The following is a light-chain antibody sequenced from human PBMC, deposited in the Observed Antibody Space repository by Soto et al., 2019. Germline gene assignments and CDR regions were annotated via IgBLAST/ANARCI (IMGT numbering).Light chain of an antibody. J-gene: IGKJ4*01. V-gene: IGKV3-15*01. CDR3: QQYSSWPLT. CDR1: QTVRNSY. Sequence: EIVMTQSPATLSVSPGDRATLSCRASQTVRNSYLAWYQQKPGQAPRLLIYGVSTRATGIPARFSGSGSGTEFTLTISSLQSEDFAVYYCQQYSSWPLTFGGGTKVEIK. CDR2: GVS.